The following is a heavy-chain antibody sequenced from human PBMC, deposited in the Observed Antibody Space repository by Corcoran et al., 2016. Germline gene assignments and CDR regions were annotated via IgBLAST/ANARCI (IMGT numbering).Heavy chain of an antibody. J-gene: IGHJ4*02. CDR1: GYTFTSYY. Sequence: QVQLVQSGAEVKKPGASVKVSCKASGYTFTSYYMHWLRQAPGQGLEWMGIINPSGGSTSYAQKFQGRVTMTRDTSTSTVYMELSSLRSEENAVYYCARDRIVGATAGSRGFDYWGQGTLVTVSS. CDR2: INPSGGST. V-gene: IGHV1-46*01. CDR3: ARDRIVGATAGSRGFDY. D-gene: IGHD1-26*01.